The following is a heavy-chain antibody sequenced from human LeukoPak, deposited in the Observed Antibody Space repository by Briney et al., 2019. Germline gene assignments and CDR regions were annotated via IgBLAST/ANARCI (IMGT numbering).Heavy chain of an antibody. Sequence: AGGSLRLSCVASGITFSNYVVSWVRQAPEKGLDWVSVISGSAHKIRYADSVKGRFTISRDNSESIVYLQMNNLRVEDTAVYYCAGRPTGYSSGYIHWGQGTLVTVSS. CDR2: ISGSAHKI. CDR3: AGRPTGYSSGYIH. CDR1: GITFSNYV. V-gene: IGHV3-23*01. D-gene: IGHD5-18*01. J-gene: IGHJ4*02.